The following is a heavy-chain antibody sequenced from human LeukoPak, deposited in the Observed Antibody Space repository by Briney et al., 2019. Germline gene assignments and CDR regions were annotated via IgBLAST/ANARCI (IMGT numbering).Heavy chain of an antibody. Sequence: ASVKVSCKASGYTFTGYYIHWVRQAPGQGLNWMGWINPNSGGTNYAQKFQGRVTMTRDTSISTAYMELSRLRSDDTAVYYCARAYSSSSEDAFDIWGQGTMVTVSS. CDR3: ARAYSSSSEDAFDI. J-gene: IGHJ3*02. V-gene: IGHV1-2*02. CDR2: INPNSGGT. D-gene: IGHD6-6*01. CDR1: GYTFTGYY.